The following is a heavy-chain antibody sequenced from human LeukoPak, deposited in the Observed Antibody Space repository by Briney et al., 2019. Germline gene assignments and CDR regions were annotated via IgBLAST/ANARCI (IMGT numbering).Heavy chain of an antibody. CDR2: IRNKVNSYIT. J-gene: IGHJ4*02. V-gene: IGHV3-72*01. D-gene: IGHD6-19*01. Sequence: GGSLRLSCAASGFTFSDHYMDWVRQAPAKGLEWVGRIRNKVNSYITEYAASVTGRFTISRDDSKNSLYLQMNSLKSEDTAVYYCVRVAAVTGSRYSDSWGQGALVTVSS. CDR1: GFTFSDHY. CDR3: VRVAAVTGSRYSDS.